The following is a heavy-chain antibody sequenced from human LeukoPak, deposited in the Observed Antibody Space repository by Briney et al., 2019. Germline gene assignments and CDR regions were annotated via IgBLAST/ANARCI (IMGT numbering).Heavy chain of an antibody. Sequence: PGGSLRLSCAASGFTFSTSWMTWVRQAPGKGLEWVANIKQDGSEKYYVDSVKGRFAVSRDNAKNSLYLQMNSLRAEDTAVYYCARAQSGFWSGYCFDYWGQGTLDTVSS. D-gene: IGHD3-3*01. J-gene: IGHJ4*02. CDR3: ARAQSGFWSGYCFDY. CDR1: GFTFSTSW. V-gene: IGHV3-7*01. CDR2: IKQDGSEK.